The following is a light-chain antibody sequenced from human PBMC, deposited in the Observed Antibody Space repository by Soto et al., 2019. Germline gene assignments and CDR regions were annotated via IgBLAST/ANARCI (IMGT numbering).Light chain of an antibody. CDR1: SSDVGGYDY. CDR3: SSYTSISAYVL. J-gene: IGLJ2*01. CDR2: DVS. Sequence: QSALTQPASVSGSPGQSITISCTGTSSDVGGYDYVSWYQQHPGKAPKLMIYDVSNRPLGVSNRFSGSKSGDTASLTISGLQAEDEADYYCSSYTSISAYVLFGGGNKLTVL. V-gene: IGLV2-14*01.